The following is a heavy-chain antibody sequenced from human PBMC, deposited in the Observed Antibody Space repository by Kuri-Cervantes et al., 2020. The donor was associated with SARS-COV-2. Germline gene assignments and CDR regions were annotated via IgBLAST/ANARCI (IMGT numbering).Heavy chain of an antibody. CDR2: ILYDGSDK. J-gene: IGHJ6*03. CDR3: ARSGSGTYFHYFYYYMDV. CDR1: GFSFSRSG. Sequence: GESLKISCAASGFSFSRSGMHWVRQAPGKGLEWLAVILYDGSDKFYADPVKGRFTVSRDNSKNTLYLQMNSLRAEDTAVYYCARSGSGTYFHYFYYYMDVWGKGTTVTVSS. D-gene: IGHD3-10*01. V-gene: IGHV3-33*01.